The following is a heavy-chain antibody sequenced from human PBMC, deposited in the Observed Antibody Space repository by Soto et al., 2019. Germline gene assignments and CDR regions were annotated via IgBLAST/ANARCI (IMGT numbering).Heavy chain of an antibody. CDR1: GGSISSSNW. V-gene: IGHV4-4*02. CDR2: IYHSGST. Sequence: SETLSLTCAVSGGSISSSNWWSWVRQPPGKGLEWIGEIYHSGSTNYNPSLKSRVTISVDKSKNQFSLKLSSVTAADTAVYYCASGFVENLPVTPNGNYYYYYGMDVWGQGTTVTVSS. CDR3: ASGFVENLPVTPNGNYYYYYGMDV. J-gene: IGHJ6*02. D-gene: IGHD4-4*01.